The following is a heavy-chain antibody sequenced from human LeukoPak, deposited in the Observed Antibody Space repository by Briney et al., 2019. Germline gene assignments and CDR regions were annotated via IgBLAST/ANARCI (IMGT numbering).Heavy chain of an antibody. J-gene: IGHJ6*02. CDR2: INQDGSEK. V-gene: IGHV3-7*04. CDR1: GFTFSTYP. Sequence: GGSLRLSCTASGFTFSTYPMYWVRQAPGNGLEWVANINQDGSEKYYVDSVKGRFTISRDRAKSSLYLQMNGLRVEDTAVYYCAMEMSHPIQLWSNPYYYYGMDVWGRGTTVTVSS. D-gene: IGHD5-18*01. CDR3: AMEMSHPIQLWSNPYYYYGMDV.